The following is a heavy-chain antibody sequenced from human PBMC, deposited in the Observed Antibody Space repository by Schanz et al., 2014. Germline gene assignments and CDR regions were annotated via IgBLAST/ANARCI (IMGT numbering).Heavy chain of an antibody. V-gene: IGHV3-48*01. CDR3: ARVRRRIATPSTPSFRNYYYYAMDV. CDR1: GFTFSSYA. Sequence: VQLLQFGGGVVQPGRSLRLSCAASGFTFSSYAMHWVRQAPGKGLEWLSYIATSSSTRHYADSVKGRVTISRDNSKTTLSLQMNSLRAEDTSVYFCARVRRRIATPSTPSFRNYYYYAMDVWGQGTTVTVSS. CDR2: IATSSSTR. J-gene: IGHJ6*02. D-gene: IGHD6-13*01.